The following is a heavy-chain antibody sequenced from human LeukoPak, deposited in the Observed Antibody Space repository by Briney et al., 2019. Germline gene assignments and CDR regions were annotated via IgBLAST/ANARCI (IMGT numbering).Heavy chain of an antibody. V-gene: IGHV4-59*01. CDR3: ARERLHLAVAGPDDAFDI. Sequence: PSETLSLTCNVSGGSISSYYWSWIRQPPGKGLEWIGYIYYSGSTNYNPSLKSRVTISVDTSKNQFSLKLSSVTAADTAVYYCARERLHLAVAGPDDAFDIWGQGTSVSVSS. J-gene: IGHJ3*02. CDR1: GGSISSYY. D-gene: IGHD6-19*01. CDR2: IYYSGST.